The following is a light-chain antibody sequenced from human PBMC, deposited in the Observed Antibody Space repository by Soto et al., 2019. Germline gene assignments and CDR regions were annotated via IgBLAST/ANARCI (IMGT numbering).Light chain of an antibody. CDR3: QQYGRSPPFA. CDR2: GAS. J-gene: IGKJ2*01. CDR1: QSVSSNY. Sequence: EIVLMQLPCTLFLSPGERATLSCRASQSVSSNYIAWYQQNPGQAPRLLIYGASTRATGIPDRFSGSGSGTDFTLTISRLEPEDFAVYFCQQYGRSPPFAFGQGTKVDIK. V-gene: IGKV3-20*01.